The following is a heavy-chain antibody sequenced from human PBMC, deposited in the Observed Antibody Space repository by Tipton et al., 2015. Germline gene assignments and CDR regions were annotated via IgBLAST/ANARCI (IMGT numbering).Heavy chain of an antibody. CDR3: ARARGRHGGLFDS. CDR2: IQYSGGT. Sequence: LSLTCTVSSDSINKYYWSWIRQPPGKEVQWIGYIQYSGGTNYNPSLESRVSMSVDTSKTQFSLEMRSVTATDTAVYYCARARGRHGGLFDSWGQGTLVTVSS. V-gene: IGHV4-59*01. D-gene: IGHD4-23*01. J-gene: IGHJ4*02. CDR1: SDSINKYY.